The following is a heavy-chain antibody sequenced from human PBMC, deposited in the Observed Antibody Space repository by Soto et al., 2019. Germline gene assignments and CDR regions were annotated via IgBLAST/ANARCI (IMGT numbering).Heavy chain of an antibody. V-gene: IGHV4-31*03. Sequence: VQLQESGPGLVMPSQTMSLTCTVSGDSISSGGYYWTWIRQHPGKGLEWIGYNYSSGITYYNPSLKSRVTISLDTSKNQFSLKLSSVTAADTAVYYCARGSSIAGLYFGMDVWGQGTTVTVSS. CDR3: ARGSSIAGLYFGMDV. CDR2: NYSSGIT. D-gene: IGHD6-6*01. J-gene: IGHJ6*02. CDR1: GDSISSGGYY.